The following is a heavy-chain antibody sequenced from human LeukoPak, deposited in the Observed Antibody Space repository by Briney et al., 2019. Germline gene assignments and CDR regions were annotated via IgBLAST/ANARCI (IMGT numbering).Heavy chain of an antibody. CDR1: GYTFSSYW. CDR2: INSDGSST. Sequence: GGSLRLSCAASGYTFSSYWMHWVRQAPGKGLVWVSRINSDGSSTSYADSVKGRFTISRDNAKNTLYLQMNSLRAEDTAVYYCARDGSYYYYMDVWGKGTTVTVSS. CDR3: ARDGSYYYYMDV. V-gene: IGHV3-74*01. J-gene: IGHJ6*03.